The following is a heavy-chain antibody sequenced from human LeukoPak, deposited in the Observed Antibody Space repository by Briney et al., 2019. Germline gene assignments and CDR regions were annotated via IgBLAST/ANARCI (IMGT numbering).Heavy chain of an antibody. CDR2: IYPVDSDI. V-gene: IGHV5-51*01. J-gene: IGHJ4*02. CDR3: ARLKGGSGAPFDY. CDR1: GFSFTFTKNW. Sequence: KPGESLKISCKASGFSFTFTKNWIGWVRQVPGKGLEWMGIIYPVDSDIRYNPSFQGQVTISVDKSISTTYLQWSSLKASDTAMYFCARLKGGSGAPFDYWGQGTLVTIFS. D-gene: IGHD1-26*01.